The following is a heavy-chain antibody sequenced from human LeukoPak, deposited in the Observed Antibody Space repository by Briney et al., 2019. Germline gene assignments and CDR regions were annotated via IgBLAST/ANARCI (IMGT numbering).Heavy chain of an antibody. D-gene: IGHD3-22*01. CDR2: ISSSGSTI. V-gene: IGHV3-48*03. CDR1: GFTFSSYE. CDR3: ARGEYDSSGYYAGY. J-gene: IGHJ4*02. Sequence: GGSLRLSCTASGFTFSSYEMNWVRQAPGKGLEWVSYISSSGSTIYYADSVKGRFTISRDNAKNSLYLQMNSLRAEDTAVYYCARGEYDSSGYYAGYWGQGTLVTVSS.